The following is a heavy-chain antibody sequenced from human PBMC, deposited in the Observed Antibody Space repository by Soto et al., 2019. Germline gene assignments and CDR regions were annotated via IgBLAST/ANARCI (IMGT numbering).Heavy chain of an antibody. CDR2: ISGPGGST. V-gene: IGHV3-23*01. Sequence: EVQLLESGGGLVQPGGSLRLSCEASGFIFSNYAMTWVRQAAGKGLEWVSSISGPGGSTYYADSVQGRFTISRDNSKNTLFLKMHSLRADDTALYFCARDERIAVAGTDTWGQGILVTVNS. CDR3: ARDERIAVAGTDT. J-gene: IGHJ5*02. D-gene: IGHD6-19*01. CDR1: GFIFSNYA.